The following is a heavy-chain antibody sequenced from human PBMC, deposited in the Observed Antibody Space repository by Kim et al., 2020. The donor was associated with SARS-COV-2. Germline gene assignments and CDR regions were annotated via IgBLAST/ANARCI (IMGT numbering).Heavy chain of an antibody. CDR3: ANTPQSDY. CDR1: GFTFSNYG. CDR2: ISGSGDTT. J-gene: IGHJ4*01. V-gene: IGHV3-23*01. D-gene: IGHD6-19*01. Sequence: GGSLRLSCVASGFTFSNYGMSWVRQAPGKGLEGVSGISGSGDTTTYADSVKGRFTISRDNSKNTLDLQMSSRRAEDTDIYYCANTPQSDYLGQGTLVTV.